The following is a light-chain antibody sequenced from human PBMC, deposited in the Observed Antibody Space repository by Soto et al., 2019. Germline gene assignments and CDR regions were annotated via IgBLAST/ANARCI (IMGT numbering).Light chain of an antibody. CDR3: QQSFSTPRT. CDR2: GAS. CDR1: QSIAAS. Sequence: DIQMTKSPAALSASVGDTVTITCRASQSIAASLAWYQHKPGKAPKLLIYGASSLQSGVPSRFSGSGSGTDFTLTISSLQPEDFGTYYCQQSFSTPRTSGQGTKVDIK. V-gene: IGKV1-39*01. J-gene: IGKJ1*01.